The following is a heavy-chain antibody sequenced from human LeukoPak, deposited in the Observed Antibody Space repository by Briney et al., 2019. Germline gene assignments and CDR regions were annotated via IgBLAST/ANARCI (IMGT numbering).Heavy chain of an antibody. Sequence: GESLKISCKGSGYSFSSYWIGWVHQMPGKGLELMGIIYPGDSDTKYSPSFQGQVSISTDRSISTAYLQWSSLQASDTAIYFCAILNHPDGRVYWGQGTLVTVSS. V-gene: IGHV5-51*07. D-gene: IGHD5-24*01. CDR3: AILNHPDGRVY. CDR1: GYSFSSYW. CDR2: IYPGDSDT. J-gene: IGHJ4*02.